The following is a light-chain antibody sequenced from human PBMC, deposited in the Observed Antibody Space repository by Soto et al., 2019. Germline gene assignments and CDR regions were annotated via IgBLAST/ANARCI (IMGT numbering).Light chain of an antibody. CDR3: QQYFRWPLT. CDR2: AAS. V-gene: IGKV3-15*01. J-gene: IGKJ4*01. CDR1: QNISSR. Sequence: EFVMTQSPSTLSVSLGDRVTIACRTSQNISSRLAWYQQKPGQPPRFLIYAASTWHSGAPARFSGSGSGTEFTLAISSLQPEDYAPYYCQQYFRWPLTFGRGTKVDIK.